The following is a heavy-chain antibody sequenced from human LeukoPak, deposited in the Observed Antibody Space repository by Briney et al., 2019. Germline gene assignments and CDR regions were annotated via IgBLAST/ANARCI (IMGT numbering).Heavy chain of an antibody. J-gene: IGHJ4*02. CDR2: ISGSVGST. CDR3: ARGPSGYHNT. Sequence: GGSLRLSCAASGFTFSSYDMSWVRQAPGKGLEWVSAISGSVGSTYYADSVKGRFTISRDNSKNTLYLQMNSLRAEDTAVYYCARGPSGYHNTGGQGTLVTVSS. CDR1: GFTFSSYD. D-gene: IGHD5-12*01. V-gene: IGHV3-23*01.